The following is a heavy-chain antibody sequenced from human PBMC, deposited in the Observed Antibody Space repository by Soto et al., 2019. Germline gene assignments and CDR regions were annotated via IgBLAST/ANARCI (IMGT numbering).Heavy chain of an antibody. CDR1: GYTFSDYY. CDR3: ARDCHILTAYDYFDL. D-gene: IGHD3-9*01. V-gene: IGHV1-2*02. CDR2: INPDSGGT. Sequence: QVQLVQSGAEVKKPGASVTVSCKASGYTFSDYYLHWVRQAPGQGLEWMGWINPDSGGTHYAQKFQGRVTMTRDTPINTAYMDLSRLTSDDTAVYYCARDCHILTAYDYFDLWGQGTLVTVSS. J-gene: IGHJ4*02.